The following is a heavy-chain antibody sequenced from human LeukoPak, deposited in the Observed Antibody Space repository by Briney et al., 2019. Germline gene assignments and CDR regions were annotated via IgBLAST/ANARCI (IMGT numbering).Heavy chain of an antibody. CDR1: GGTFSSYA. D-gene: IGHD4-23*01. Sequence: GASVKVSCKASGGTFSSYAISWVRQAPGQGLEWMGRIIPILGIANYAQKFQGRVTVTADKSTSTAYMELSSLRSEDTAVYYCARSTYGGNDYWGQGTLVTVSS. CDR2: IIPILGIA. CDR3: ARSTYGGNDY. V-gene: IGHV1-69*04. J-gene: IGHJ4*02.